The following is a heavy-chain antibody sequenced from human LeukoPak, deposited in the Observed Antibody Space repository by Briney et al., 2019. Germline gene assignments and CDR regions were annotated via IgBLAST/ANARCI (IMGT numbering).Heavy chain of an antibody. CDR2: ISGSGGST. J-gene: IGHJ5*02. CDR3: AGTGIVVT. D-gene: IGHD3-22*01. CDR1: RFTFSSYA. Sequence: GGSLRLSCAVSRFTFSSYAMSWLRQAPGTGLEWVSAISGSGGSTYYADSVKGRFTISRDNSKNTLYLQMNSLRAEDTAVYYCAGTGIVVTWGQGTLVTVSS. V-gene: IGHV3-23*01.